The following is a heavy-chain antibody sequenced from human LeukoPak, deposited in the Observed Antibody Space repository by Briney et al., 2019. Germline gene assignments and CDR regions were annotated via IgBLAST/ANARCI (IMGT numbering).Heavy chain of an antibody. J-gene: IGHJ4*02. D-gene: IGHD1-26*01. CDR1: GGTFSSYW. V-gene: IGHV3-74*01. CDR3: ARGGSYPFDY. Sequence: AGSLRLSCAASGGTFSSYWMHWVRQAPGKGLVWVSRINSAGSSTRYADSVKCRFTISRDNAKNTLYLQMNSLRAEDTAVYYCARGGSYPFDYWGQGTLVTVSS. CDR2: INSAGSST.